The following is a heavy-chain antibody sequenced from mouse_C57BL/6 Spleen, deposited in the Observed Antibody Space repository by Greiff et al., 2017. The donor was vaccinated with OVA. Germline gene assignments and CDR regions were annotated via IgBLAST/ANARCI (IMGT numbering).Heavy chain of an antibody. V-gene: IGHV2-9-1*01. J-gene: IGHJ4*01. CDR2: IWTGGGT. CDR3: ARGYYYAMDY. Sequence: VQVVESGPGLVAPSQSLSITCTVSGFSLTSYAISWVRQPPGKGLEWLGVIWTGGGTNYNSAPKSRLSISKDNSKSQVFLKMNSLQTDDTARYCCARGYYYAMDYWGQGTSVTVSS. CDR1: GFSLTSYA.